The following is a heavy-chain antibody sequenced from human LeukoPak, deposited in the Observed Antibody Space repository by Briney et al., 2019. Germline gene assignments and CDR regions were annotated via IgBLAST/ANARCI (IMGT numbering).Heavy chain of an antibody. CDR3: ARAEYYDFWSGYYPLLDY. J-gene: IGHJ4*02. CDR1: GFTFSSYA. Sequence: PGRSLRLSCAASGFTFSSYAMHWVRQAPGKGLEGVAVISYDGSNKYYADSVKGRFTISRDNSKNTLYLQMNSLRAEDTAVYYCARAEYYDFWSGYYPLLDYWGQGTLVTVSS. V-gene: IGHV3-30*01. CDR2: ISYDGSNK. D-gene: IGHD3-3*01.